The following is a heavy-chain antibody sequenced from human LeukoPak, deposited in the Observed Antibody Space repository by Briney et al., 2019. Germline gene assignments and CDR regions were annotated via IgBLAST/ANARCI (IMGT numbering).Heavy chain of an antibody. J-gene: IGHJ4*02. V-gene: IGHV6-1*01. CDR3: TRDGHAPRSPYYFDY. CDR2: AYYRSKWYI. CDR1: GDSVSRNNAA. Sequence: SQTLSLTCAISGDSVSRNNAAWNWIRQSPSRGLKWLGRAYYRSKWYIDYAISVKSRITINPDTSKNQFSLQLNSVTPEDTAVYYCTRDGHAPRSPYYFDYWGQGTLVTVSS.